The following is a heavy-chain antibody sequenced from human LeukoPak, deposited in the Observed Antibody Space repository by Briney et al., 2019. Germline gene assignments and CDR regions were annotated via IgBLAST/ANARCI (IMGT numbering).Heavy chain of an antibody. CDR3: ARVPVTSGPKGEYYFDY. CDR1: GGSISSYY. Sequence: SETLSLTCTVSGGSISSYYWSWIRQPPGKGLEWIGEINHSGSTNYNPSLKSRVTISVDTSKNQFSLKLSSVTAADTAVYYCARVPVTSGPKGEYYFDYWGQGTLVTVSS. CDR2: INHSGST. V-gene: IGHV4-34*01. J-gene: IGHJ4*02. D-gene: IGHD4-17*01.